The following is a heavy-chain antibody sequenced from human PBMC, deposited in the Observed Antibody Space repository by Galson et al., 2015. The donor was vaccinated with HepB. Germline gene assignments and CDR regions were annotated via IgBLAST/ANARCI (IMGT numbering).Heavy chain of an antibody. CDR3: AKVESGYSYDVLGIDY. V-gene: IGHV3-30*02. J-gene: IGHJ4*02. Sequence: SLRLSCAASGFTFSSYGMHWVRQAPGKGLEWVAFIRYDGSNKYYADSVKGRFTISRDNSKNTLYLQMNSLRAEDTAVYYCAKVESGYSYDVLGIDYWGQGTLVTVSS. CDR2: IRYDGSNK. D-gene: IGHD5-18*01. CDR1: GFTFSSYG.